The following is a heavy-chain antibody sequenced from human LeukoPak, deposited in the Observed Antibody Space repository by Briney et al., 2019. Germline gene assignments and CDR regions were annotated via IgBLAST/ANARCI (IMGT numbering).Heavy chain of an antibody. J-gene: IGHJ4*02. Sequence: GGSLRLSCAASGFTFSSYGMSWVRQAPGKGLEWVSAISGSGGSTYYADSVKGRFTISRDNSKNTLYPQMNSLRAEDTAVYYCAKRRDGYNSRYFDYWGQGTLVTVSS. CDR1: GFTFSSYG. D-gene: IGHD5-24*01. CDR3: AKRRDGYNSRYFDY. CDR2: ISGSGGST. V-gene: IGHV3-23*01.